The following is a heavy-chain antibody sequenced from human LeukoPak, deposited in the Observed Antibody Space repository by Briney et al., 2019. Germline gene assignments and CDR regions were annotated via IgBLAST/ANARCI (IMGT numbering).Heavy chain of an antibody. J-gene: IGHJ3*02. Sequence: SETLSLTCTVSGGSISSYYRSWIRQPPGKGLEWIGYIYYNGSTNYNPSLKSRVTISVDTSKNQFSLKLSSVTAADTAVYYCARHITIFGVPDDAFDIWGQGTMVTVSS. V-gene: IGHV4-59*01. CDR3: ARHITIFGVPDDAFDI. CDR1: GGSISSYY. CDR2: IYYNGST. D-gene: IGHD3-3*01.